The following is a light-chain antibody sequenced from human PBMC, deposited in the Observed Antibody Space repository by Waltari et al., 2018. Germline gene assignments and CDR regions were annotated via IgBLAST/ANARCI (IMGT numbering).Light chain of an antibody. J-gene: IGKJ1*01. CDR2: KAS. CDR3: QQYNSYPWT. CDR1: QPINSW. V-gene: IGKV1-5*03. Sequence: DIVMTQSPSTLSASIGDRVTITCRASQPINSWLAWYQQKPGKAPNLLIYKASSLQSGVPSRFSGSASGTEFTRTISSLQPDDFATYYCQQYNSYPWTFGQGTKVEIK.